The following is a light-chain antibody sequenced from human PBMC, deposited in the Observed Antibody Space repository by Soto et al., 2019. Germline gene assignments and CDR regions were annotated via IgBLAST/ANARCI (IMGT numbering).Light chain of an antibody. CDR2: GAS. J-gene: IGKJ1*01. Sequence: EIVMTQSPATLSLSPGERATLSCRASQSVSSNLAWYEQKPGQAPRLLIYGASTRAAGIPDRFSGSGSGTDFTLTISSLQSEDFALYYCQQYNDSPTFGQGTKVEIK. CDR3: QQYNDSPT. V-gene: IGKV3D-15*02. CDR1: QSVSSN.